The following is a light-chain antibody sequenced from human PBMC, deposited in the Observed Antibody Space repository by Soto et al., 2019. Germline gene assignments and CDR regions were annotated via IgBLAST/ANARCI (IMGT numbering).Light chain of an antibody. J-gene: IGKJ2*01. CDR3: QQYDNWPYT. V-gene: IGKV3-15*01. CDR2: GAS. Sequence: EIVMTHSPATLSVSPGERATLSCRASQSVSNNLAWYQQKPGQAPRLLIYGASTRATAIPARFSGSGSGTEFTLTISSLQSEDFAVYFCQQYDNWPYTFGRGTKVDIK. CDR1: QSVSNN.